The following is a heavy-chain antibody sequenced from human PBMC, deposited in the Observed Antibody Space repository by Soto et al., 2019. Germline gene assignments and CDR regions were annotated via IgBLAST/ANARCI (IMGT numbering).Heavy chain of an antibody. CDR3: ARENYGSFDY. CDR1: GFTFSHYY. Sequence: QVQLVESGGGLVRPGGSLRLSCAVSGFTFSHYYMTWIRQAPGKGLEWVSSISSSSTYTHYADSVKGRFTIFRDNADNSLYLQMNFLRAEDTDVYYCARENYGSFDYWGQGSLVTVSS. D-gene: IGHD3-10*01. J-gene: IGHJ4*02. V-gene: IGHV3-11*05. CDR2: ISSSSTYT.